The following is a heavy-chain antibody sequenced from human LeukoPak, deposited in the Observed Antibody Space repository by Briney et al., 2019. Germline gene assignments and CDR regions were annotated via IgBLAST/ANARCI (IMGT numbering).Heavy chain of an antibody. CDR2: ISYIGST. CDR1: GGSISSYY. Sequence: SETLSLTCTVSGGSISSYYWSWIRQPPGKGLEWIGYISYIGSTNYNPSLKSRVTISIDTSKNQFSLRLSSVTAADTAGYYCARDVAPVTKGFDIWGQGTMVSVSS. CDR3: ARDVAPVTKGFDI. J-gene: IGHJ3*02. D-gene: IGHD4-17*01. V-gene: IGHV4-59*01.